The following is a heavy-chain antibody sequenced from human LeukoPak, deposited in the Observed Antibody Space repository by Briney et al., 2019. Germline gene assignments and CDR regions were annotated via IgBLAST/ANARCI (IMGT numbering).Heavy chain of an antibody. D-gene: IGHD2-8*01. V-gene: IGHV3-66*02. Sequence: SGGSLRLSCAASGFIVSSNFMSWVRQAPGKGLEWVSVLYSGGSTYYADSVKGRFTISGDNSKNTLYLQMSSLRPEDTAVFYCARGSRNVYFDYWGQGTLVAVSS. CDR3: ARGSRNVYFDY. J-gene: IGHJ4*02. CDR2: LYSGGST. CDR1: GFIVSSNF.